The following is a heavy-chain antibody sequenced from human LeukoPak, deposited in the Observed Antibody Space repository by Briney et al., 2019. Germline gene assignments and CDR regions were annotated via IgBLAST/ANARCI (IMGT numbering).Heavy chain of an antibody. CDR1: GYTFNSYG. J-gene: IGHJ5*02. CDR2: INPYNGKT. V-gene: IGHV1-18*01. D-gene: IGHD2-2*02. Sequence: EASVKVFCKTSGYTFNSYGVAWVRQAPGQGLAWMGWINPYNGKTTYAQNLQGRVTMTTDTSTSTAYMELRSLRSDDTAVYYCARRGLTNEDTYCNSTGCYIASGDWFDPWGQGTLVTVSS. CDR3: ARRGLTNEDTYCNSTGCYIASGDWFDP.